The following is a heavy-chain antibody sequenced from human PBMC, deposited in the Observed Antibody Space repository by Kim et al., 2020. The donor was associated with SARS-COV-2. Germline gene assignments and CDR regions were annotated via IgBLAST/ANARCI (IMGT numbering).Heavy chain of an antibody. D-gene: IGHD6-13*01. J-gene: IGHJ6*02. CDR2: ISSSSSYI. CDR1: GFTFSSYS. V-gene: IGHV3-21*01. Sequence: GGSLRLSCAASGFTFSSYSMNWVRQAPGKGLEWVSSISSSSSYIYYADSVKGRFTISRDNAKNSLYLQMNSLRAEDTAVYYCAGEGIGEHIAAAGVMDVWGQGTTVTVSS. CDR3: AGEGIGEHIAAAGVMDV.